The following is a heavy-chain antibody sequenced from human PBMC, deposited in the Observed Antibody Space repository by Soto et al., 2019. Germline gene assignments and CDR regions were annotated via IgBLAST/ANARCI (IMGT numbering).Heavy chain of an antibody. Sequence: EVQLVESGGGLVQPGGSLRLSCAGSGFSLSDHYMDWVRQAPGKGLEWVGRSKSKVGSYTTEHAASVKGRFTVSRADSKNSMYLQMNSLRIEDTAVYYCVRDGSGSSWGQGTLVTVSS. CDR1: GFSLSDHY. CDR3: VRDGSGSS. D-gene: IGHD1-26*01. CDR2: SKSKVGSYTT. J-gene: IGHJ4*02. V-gene: IGHV3-72*01.